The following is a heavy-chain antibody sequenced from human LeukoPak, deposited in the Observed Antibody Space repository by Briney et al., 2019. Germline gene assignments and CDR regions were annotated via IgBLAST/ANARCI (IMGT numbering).Heavy chain of an antibody. CDR3: ARGSSGYRQSDY. CDR1: GFTFSSYG. D-gene: IGHD3-22*01. V-gene: IGHV3-33*01. Sequence: PGRSLRLSCAASGFTFSSYGMHWVRQAPGKGLEWVAVIWYDGSNKYYADSVKGRFTISRDNSKNTLYLQMNSLRAEDTAVYYCARGSSGYRQSDYWGQGTLVTVSS. J-gene: IGHJ4*02. CDR2: IWYDGSNK.